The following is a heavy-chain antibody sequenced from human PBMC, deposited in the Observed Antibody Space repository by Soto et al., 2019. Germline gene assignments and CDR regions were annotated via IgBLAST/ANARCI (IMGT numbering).Heavy chain of an antibody. CDR1: GGSISSSSYY. Sequence: QLQLQESGPGLVKPSETLSLTCTVSGGSISSSSYYWGWIRQPPGKGLEWIGSIYYSGSTYYNPSLKSRVTLSVDTSKNQFSLKLSSVTAADTAVYYCTRHLMSHTIFGVAPLRYFDYWGQGTLVTVSS. D-gene: IGHD3-3*01. CDR2: IYYSGST. V-gene: IGHV4-39*01. J-gene: IGHJ4*02. CDR3: TRHLMSHTIFGVAPLRYFDY.